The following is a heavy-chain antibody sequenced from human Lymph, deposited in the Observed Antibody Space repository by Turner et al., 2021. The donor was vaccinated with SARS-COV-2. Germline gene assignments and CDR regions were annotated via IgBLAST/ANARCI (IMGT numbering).Heavy chain of an antibody. CDR3: ANLYPTVSWEFPYGMDV. D-gene: IGHD3-16*01. Sequence: EVQLLESGGGLVQPGGSLRLSCAASGFTFNHYAMSWVRQAPGKGLEWVSTISGSGGSTYYADSVKGRFIISRDNSKNTLYLQMNSLRAEDTAVYYCANLYPTVSWEFPYGMDVWGQGTTVTVSS. CDR1: GFTFNHYA. V-gene: IGHV3-23*01. CDR2: ISGSGGST. J-gene: IGHJ6*02.